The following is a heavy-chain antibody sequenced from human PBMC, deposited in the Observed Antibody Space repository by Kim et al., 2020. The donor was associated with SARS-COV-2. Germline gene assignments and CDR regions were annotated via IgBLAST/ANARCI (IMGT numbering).Heavy chain of an antibody. CDR2: IHYIGGT. CDR3: ARHRSEMATVRYHYYGMDV. Sequence: SETLSLTCTVSGGAISSYYWSWIRQPPGKGLEWIGYIHYIGGTSYNPSLNSRVTISADTSKSQFSLKLSSVTAADTAVYYCARHRSEMATVRYHYYGMDVWGQGTTVTVSS. J-gene: IGHJ6*02. D-gene: IGHD4-4*01. CDR1: GGAISSYY. V-gene: IGHV4-59*08.